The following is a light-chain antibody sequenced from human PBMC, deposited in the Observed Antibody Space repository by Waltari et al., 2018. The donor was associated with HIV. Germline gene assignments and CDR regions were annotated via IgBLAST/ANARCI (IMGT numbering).Light chain of an antibody. CDR3: SVWDVTLNGLV. Sequence: HSALTQPASVSGSPGQSITISCTGPTSDISDFNFVSWYPHSPGRAPKLIIFEVYSRPSGISDRFSGSKSGVTASLTISALRAEDEADYYCSVWDVTLNGLVFGGGTRLSVL. CDR2: EVY. J-gene: IGLJ2*01. CDR1: TSDISDFNF. V-gene: IGLV2-14*01.